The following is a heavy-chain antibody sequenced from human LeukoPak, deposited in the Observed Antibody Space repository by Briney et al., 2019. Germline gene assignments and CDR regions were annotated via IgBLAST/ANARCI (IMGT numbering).Heavy chain of an antibody. CDR2: INPNSGGT. CDR1: GYTFTGYY. CDR3: ARGAQILSVGVPFDY. J-gene: IGHJ4*02. Sequence: ASVKVSRKASGYTFTGYYMHWVRQAPGQGLEWMGWINPNSGGTNYAQKFQGRVTMTRDTSISTAYMELSRLRSDDTAVYYCARGAQILSVGVPFDYWGQGTLVTVSS. V-gene: IGHV1-2*02. D-gene: IGHD1-26*01.